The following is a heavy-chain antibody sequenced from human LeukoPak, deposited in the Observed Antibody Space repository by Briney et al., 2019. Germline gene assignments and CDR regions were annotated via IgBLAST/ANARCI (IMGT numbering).Heavy chain of an antibody. Sequence: GASVKVSCKASGYTFTSYGITWVRQAPGQGLEWMGWISTFNGDTNYAQKFQGRVTMTTDTSTSTAHMELRSLRSDDTAVYYCARDGTYGYNYFDYWGQGTLVTVSS. CDR3: ARDGTYGYNYFDY. J-gene: IGHJ4*02. CDR2: ISTFNGDT. CDR1: GYTFTSYG. D-gene: IGHD5-18*01. V-gene: IGHV1-18*01.